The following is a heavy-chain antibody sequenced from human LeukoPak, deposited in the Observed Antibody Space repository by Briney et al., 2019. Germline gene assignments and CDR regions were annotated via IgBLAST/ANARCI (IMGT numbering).Heavy chain of an antibody. CDR3: VRGVSCAWSTFDY. J-gene: IGHJ4*02. D-gene: IGHD1-26*01. CDR1: GFTFSDYP. V-gene: IGHV3-30-3*01. Sequence: GRSLRLSCAASGFTFSDYPMHWVRQAPGKGLEWVAITSYDGSNNYYADSVKGRFTISRDNSKNTLYLQVNSLRPEDTAVYYCVRGVSCAWSTFDYWGQGTLVTVSS. CDR2: TSYDGSNN.